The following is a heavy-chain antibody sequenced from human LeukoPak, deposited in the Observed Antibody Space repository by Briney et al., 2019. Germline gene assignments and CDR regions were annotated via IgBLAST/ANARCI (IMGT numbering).Heavy chain of an antibody. Sequence: GASVKVSCKASGYTFTSYDINWVRQATEQGLEWMGWMSPNSGNTGYAQKFQGRVTMTRNTSISTAYMELSSLRSEDTAVYYCARERGRIRSSFDYWGQGTLVTVSS. J-gene: IGHJ4*02. CDR1: GYTFTSYD. CDR2: MSPNSGNT. V-gene: IGHV1-8*01. CDR3: ARERGRIRSSFDY.